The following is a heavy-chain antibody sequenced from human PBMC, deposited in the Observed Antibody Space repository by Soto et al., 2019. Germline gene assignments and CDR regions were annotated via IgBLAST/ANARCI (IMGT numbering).Heavy chain of an antibody. J-gene: IGHJ4*02. V-gene: IGHV3-21*01. CDR3: ARETTSSGRTQDYYFDY. CDR1: GFTFRTYG. D-gene: IGHD6-25*01. CDR2: ISSSSTYI. Sequence: PGGSLRLSCAPSGFTFRTYGMNWFRQAPGKGLEWVSSISSSSTYIYYSDSVKGRFTISRDNAKNSLYLQMNSLRVEDTAVYYCARETTSSGRTQDYYFDYWGLGTLVTVAS.